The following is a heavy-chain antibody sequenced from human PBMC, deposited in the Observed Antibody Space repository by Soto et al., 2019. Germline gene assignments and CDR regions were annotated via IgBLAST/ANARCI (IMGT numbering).Heavy chain of an antibody. D-gene: IGHD6-6*01. Sequence: ASVKVSCKASGYTFTSYGISWVRQAPGQGLEWMGWISAYNGNTNYAQKLQGRVTMTTDTSTSTAYMELRSLRSEDTAVYYCARDQKFETSSSGRVLYYYYYGMDGWGQGTTVTVSS. J-gene: IGHJ6*02. CDR2: ISAYNGNT. V-gene: IGHV1-18*01. CDR3: ARDQKFETSSSGRVLYYYYYGMDG. CDR1: GYTFTSYG.